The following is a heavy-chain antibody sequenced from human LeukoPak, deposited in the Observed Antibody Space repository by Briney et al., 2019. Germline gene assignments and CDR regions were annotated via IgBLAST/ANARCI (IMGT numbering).Heavy chain of an antibody. CDR1: GGCFSGYY. CDR2: INHSGST. J-gene: IGHJ4*02. CDR3: ARGQVGRAGTFRIWAYFDH. Sequence: SETLSLTCAVYGGCFSGYYWSWIRQPPGKGLEWIGEINHSGSTNYNPSLKSRVTISVDTSKNQFSLKLSSVTAADTAVYYCARGQVGRAGTFRIWAYFDHWGQGTLVIVSS. V-gene: IGHV4-34*01. D-gene: IGHD6-19*01.